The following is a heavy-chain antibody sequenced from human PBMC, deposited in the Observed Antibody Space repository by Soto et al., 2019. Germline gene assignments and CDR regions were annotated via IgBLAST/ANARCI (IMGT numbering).Heavy chain of an antibody. J-gene: IGHJ4*02. Sequence: PSETLTLTCTVSGGSISSYYWSWIRQPPGKGLEWIGYIYYSGSTNYNPSLKSRVTISVDASKNQFSLKLSSVTAADTAVYYCARLPDYYGSGSSFYFDYWGQGTRVTVSS. CDR3: ARLPDYYGSGSSFYFDY. CDR2: IYYSGST. CDR1: GGSISSYY. D-gene: IGHD3-10*01. V-gene: IGHV4-59*08.